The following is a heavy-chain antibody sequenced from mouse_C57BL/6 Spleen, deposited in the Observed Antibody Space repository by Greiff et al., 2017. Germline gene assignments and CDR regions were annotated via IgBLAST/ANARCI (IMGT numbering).Heavy chain of an antibody. Sequence: VQLQQSGPELVKPGASVKMSCKASGYTFTDYNMHWVKQSHGKSLEWIGYINPNNGGTSYNPKFKGKATLTVNKSSSTAYMELRSLTSEDSAVYYCASSYYDYDGGRPDYWGQGTTLTVSS. V-gene: IGHV1-22*01. J-gene: IGHJ2*01. CDR1: GYTFTDYN. CDR3: ASSYYDYDGGRPDY. D-gene: IGHD2-4*01. CDR2: INPNNGGT.